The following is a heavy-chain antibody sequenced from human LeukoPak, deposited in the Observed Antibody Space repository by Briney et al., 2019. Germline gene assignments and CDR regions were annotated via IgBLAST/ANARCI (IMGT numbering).Heavy chain of an antibody. V-gene: IGHV3-11*01. CDR2: ISSSGSPI. J-gene: IGHJ5*02. CDR3: ARVAGGRYCSSTSCYMRGWFDP. D-gene: IGHD2-2*02. CDR1: GFTFSDYY. Sequence: GGSLRLSCAASGFTFSDYYMNWIRQAPGKGLEWISYISSSGSPIYYADSVKGRFTISRDNAKNSLYLQMNSLRAEDTAVYYCARVAGGRYCSSTSCYMRGWFDPWGQGTLVTVSS.